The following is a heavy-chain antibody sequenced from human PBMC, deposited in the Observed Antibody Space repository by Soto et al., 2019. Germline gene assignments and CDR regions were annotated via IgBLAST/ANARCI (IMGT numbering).Heavy chain of an antibody. CDR1: GYTFTSYD. D-gene: IGHD2-2*02. CDR2: MNPNSGNT. Sequence: ASVKVSCKASGYTFTSYDINWVRQATGQGLEWMGWMNPNSGNTGYARKFQGRVTMTRNTSISTAYMELSSLRSEDTAVYYCARLVPAAIRPNWFDPWGQGTLVTVSS. CDR3: ARLVPAAIRPNWFDP. J-gene: IGHJ5*02. V-gene: IGHV1-8*01.